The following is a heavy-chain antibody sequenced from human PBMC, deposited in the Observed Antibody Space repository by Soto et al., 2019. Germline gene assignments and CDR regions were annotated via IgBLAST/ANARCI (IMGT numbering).Heavy chain of an antibody. CDR1: GFSFSTYD. J-gene: IGHJ4*02. CDR2: ISISGSII. CDR3: ASGRDSGGFSF. D-gene: IGHD3-10*01. V-gene: IGHV3-48*01. Sequence: PGGSLILSCAASGFSFSTYDMNWVRQAPGKGLEWLSYISISGSIIYYADSVKGRFTVSRDNAKNSLYLQMNSLRAEDTAVYYCASGRDSGGFSFWGQGSLVTVSS.